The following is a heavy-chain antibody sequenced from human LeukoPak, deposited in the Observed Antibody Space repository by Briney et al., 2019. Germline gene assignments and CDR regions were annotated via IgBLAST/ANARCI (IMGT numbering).Heavy chain of an antibody. D-gene: IGHD6-13*01. Sequence: GSLRLSRVPSVFSFNGYGMNWVRHAPGKRLQWVSSIANTGGNTYYADSVRGRFTISRDNSKNTLYLQMNSLRDEDTAVYYCAKEGIGAAGRRFDCWGQGTPVSVSS. CDR1: VFSFNGYG. CDR3: AKEGIGAAGRRFDC. V-gene: IGHV3-23*01. CDR2: IANTGGNT. J-gene: IGHJ4*02.